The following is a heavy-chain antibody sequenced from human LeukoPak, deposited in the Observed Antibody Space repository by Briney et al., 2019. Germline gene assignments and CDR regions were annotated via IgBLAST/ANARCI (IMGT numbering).Heavy chain of an antibody. V-gene: IGHV4-31*03. Sequence: SETLSLTCTVSGGSISSGGYYWSWIRQHPGKGLEWIGYIYYSGSTYYNPSLKSRVTISVDTSKNQFSLKLSSVTAADTAVYYCARESTYDSSGYSIGYYYYMDVWGKGTTVTVSS. CDR3: ARESTYDSSGYSIGYYYYMDV. CDR1: GGSISSGGYY. J-gene: IGHJ6*03. CDR2: IYYSGST. D-gene: IGHD3-22*01.